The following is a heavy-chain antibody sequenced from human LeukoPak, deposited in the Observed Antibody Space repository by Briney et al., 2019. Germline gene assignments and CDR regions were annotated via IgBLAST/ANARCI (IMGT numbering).Heavy chain of an antibody. J-gene: IGHJ6*03. V-gene: IGHV4-59*01. CDR1: GGSISSYY. CDR2: IYYSGST. CDR3: ARTVNTAFAYYYYYYMDV. D-gene: IGHD5-18*01. Sequence: PSETLSLTCTVSGGSISSYYWSWIRQPPGKGLEWIGYIYYSGSTNYNPSLRSRVTISVDTSKNQFSLKLSSVTAADTAVYYCARTVNTAFAYYYYYYMDVWGKGTTVTVSS.